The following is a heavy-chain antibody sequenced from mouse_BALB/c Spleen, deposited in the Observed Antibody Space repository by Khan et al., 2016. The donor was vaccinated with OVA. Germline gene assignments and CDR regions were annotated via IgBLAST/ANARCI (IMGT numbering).Heavy chain of an antibody. Sequence: IQLVQSGPELVKPGTSVKMSCKASGYRFTSYIIHWVKQRPGQGLEWLGYINPYNGATKYNEKFKGKATLTSDKSSNTAYMELSSLTSEDSAVYYGARGNWQSYYFDYWGQGTTLTVSS. J-gene: IGHJ2*01. CDR3: ARGNWQSYYFDY. CDR1: GYRFTSYI. V-gene: IGHV1S136*01. D-gene: IGHD4-1*01. CDR2: INPYNGAT.